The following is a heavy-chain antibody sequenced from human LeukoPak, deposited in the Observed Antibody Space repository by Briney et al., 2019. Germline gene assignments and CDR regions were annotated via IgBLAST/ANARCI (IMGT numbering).Heavy chain of an antibody. J-gene: IGHJ4*02. D-gene: IGHD5-18*01. Sequence: SGGSLRLSCAASGFTFSSYAMHWVRQAPGKELEYVSAISSNGGSTYYANSVKGRFTISRDNSKNTLYLQMGSLRAEDMAVYYCATITAMATGFDYWGQGTLVTVSS. V-gene: IGHV3-64*01. CDR2: ISSNGGST. CDR1: GFTFSSYA. CDR3: ATITAMATGFDY.